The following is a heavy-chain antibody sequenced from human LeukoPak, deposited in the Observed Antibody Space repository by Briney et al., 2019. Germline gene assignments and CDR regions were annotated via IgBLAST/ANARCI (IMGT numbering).Heavy chain of an antibody. Sequence: GGSLRLSCAASGFTFSSCGMHWVRQAPGKGLEWVALISSDGNYKYYTDYMKGRFTISRDNSKNTLYLQMNSLRAEDTAVYYCAKGGGIEMATMDYWGQGTLVTVSS. J-gene: IGHJ4*02. D-gene: IGHD5-24*01. CDR1: GFTFSSCG. CDR2: ISSDGNYK. CDR3: AKGGGIEMATMDY. V-gene: IGHV3-30*18.